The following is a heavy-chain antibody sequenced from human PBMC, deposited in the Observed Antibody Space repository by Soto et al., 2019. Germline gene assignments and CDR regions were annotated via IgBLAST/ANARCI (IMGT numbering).Heavy chain of an antibody. CDR2: IIPIFGTA. D-gene: IGHD2-2*01. Sequence: QVQLVQSGAEVKKPGSSVKVSCKASGGTFSSYAISWVRQAPGQGLEWMGGIIPIFGTADYAQKFQGRVTXAADESTSTAYMELSSLRSEDTAVYYCARHVPAAGYYYGMDVWGQGTTVTVSS. CDR1: GGTFSSYA. CDR3: ARHVPAAGYYYGMDV. V-gene: IGHV1-69*12. J-gene: IGHJ6*02.